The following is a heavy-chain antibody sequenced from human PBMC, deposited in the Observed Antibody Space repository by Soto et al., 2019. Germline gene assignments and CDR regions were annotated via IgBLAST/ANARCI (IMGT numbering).Heavy chain of an antibody. D-gene: IGHD5-18*01. Sequence: PGGSLRLSCAASGFLFSSYGIHWVRQAPGKGLEXVAXXWXXXXXTXXADSVRGRFTISRDNAKNTVYLQIHSLRAEDTAVYYCATLNSFGSDYWGQGTLVTVSS. CDR2: XWXXXXXT. CDR1: GFLFSSYG. V-gene: IGHV3-33*03. J-gene: IGHJ4*02. CDR3: ATLNSFGSDY.